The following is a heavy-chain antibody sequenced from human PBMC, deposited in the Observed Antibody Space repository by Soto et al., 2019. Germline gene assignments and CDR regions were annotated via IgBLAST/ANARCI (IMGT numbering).Heavy chain of an antibody. D-gene: IGHD5-12*01. Sequence: ASVKVSCKTSGYTFTSYAMHWVRQAPGQRLEWMGRINAGNGNTKYSQKFQGRVTITRDTSASTAYMELSSLRSEDTAVYYCARDYSGYDSYYYYYMDVWGKGTTVTVSS. CDR1: GYTFTSYA. J-gene: IGHJ6*03. CDR3: ARDYSGYDSYYYYYMDV. CDR2: INAGNGNT. V-gene: IGHV1-3*01.